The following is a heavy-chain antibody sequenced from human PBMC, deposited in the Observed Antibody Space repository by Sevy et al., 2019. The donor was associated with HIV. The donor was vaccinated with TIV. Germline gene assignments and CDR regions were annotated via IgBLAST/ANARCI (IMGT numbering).Heavy chain of an antibody. CDR3: ARVLRIDAFGI. CDR2: IYYSGST. V-gene: IGHV4-39*01. J-gene: IGHJ3*02. D-gene: IGHD2-15*01. Sequence: SETLSLTCTVSGGSISGSTYYWGWIRQPPGKGLEWIGTIYYSGSTYYNPSLKRRVTISVDTSKTQFSLKLSSVTAADTAVYYSARVLRIDAFGIWGQGTMVSVSS. CDR1: GGSISGSTYY.